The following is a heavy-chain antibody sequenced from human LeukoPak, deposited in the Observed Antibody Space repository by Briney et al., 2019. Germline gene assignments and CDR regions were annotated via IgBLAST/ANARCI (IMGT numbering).Heavy chain of an antibody. D-gene: IGHD3-3*01. Sequence: PSETLSLTCTVSGYFISSDYYWGWIRQPPGKGLEWIGSIHHSGRTYYNPSLKSRVTISVDTSKNQFSLKLSSVTAADTAVYYCARDHLANLASRLFDPWGQGTLVTVSS. CDR1: GYFISSDYY. CDR3: ARDHLANLASRLFDP. J-gene: IGHJ5*02. CDR2: IHHSGRT. V-gene: IGHV4-38-2*02.